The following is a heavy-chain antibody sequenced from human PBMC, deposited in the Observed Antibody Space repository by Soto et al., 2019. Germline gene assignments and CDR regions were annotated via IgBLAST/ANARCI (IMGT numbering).Heavy chain of an antibody. CDR2: INRDGSKK. Sequence: EVQLEESGGDLVQPGGSLRLSCAASGFTLSAYWMTWVRQAPGKGLEWVANINRDGSKKSYLDSVRGRFTISRDNVGNSLYLQMDSLRADDTALYYCERDVSPGISSLYLDAFDIWGQGTMVTVSS. CDR3: ERDVSPGISSLYLDAFDI. CDR1: GFTLSAYW. V-gene: IGHV3-7*05. D-gene: IGHD6-13*01. J-gene: IGHJ3*02.